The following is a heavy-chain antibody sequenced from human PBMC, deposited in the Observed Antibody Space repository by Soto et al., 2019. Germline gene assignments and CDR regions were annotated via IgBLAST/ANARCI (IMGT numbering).Heavy chain of an antibody. CDR3: ARGNYYDSSGYS. D-gene: IGHD3-22*01. CDR2: IYYSGST. V-gene: IGHV4-31*03. CDR1: GGSISSGGYY. Sequence: SETLSLTCTVSGGSISSGGYYWSWIRQHPGKGLEWIGYIYYSGSTYYNPSLKSRVTISVDTSKNQFSLKLSSVTAADTAVYYCARGNYYDSSGYSWGQGTLVTVSS. J-gene: IGHJ4*02.